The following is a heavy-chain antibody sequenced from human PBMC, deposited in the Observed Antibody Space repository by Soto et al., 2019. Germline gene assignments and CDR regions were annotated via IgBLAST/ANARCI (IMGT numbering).Heavy chain of an antibody. CDR2: INTDGSTT. V-gene: IGHV3-74*01. CDR3: ARDIGTMIVAYNWFDP. CDR1: GFTFSSYW. Sequence: PGGSLRLSCAASGFTFSSYWMHWVRQAPGKGLVWVSRINTDGSTTTYADSVKGRFTISRDNAKNTLYLQMNSLRAEDTALYYCARDIGTMIVAYNWFDPWGQGXLVTVYS. D-gene: IGHD3-22*01. J-gene: IGHJ5*02.